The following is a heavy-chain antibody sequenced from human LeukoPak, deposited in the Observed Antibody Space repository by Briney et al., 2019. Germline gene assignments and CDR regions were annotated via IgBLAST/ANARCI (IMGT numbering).Heavy chain of an antibody. D-gene: IGHD5-24*01. CDR3: ARHQGGDGYNYYYYYMDV. CDR1: GGSISSGSYY. J-gene: IGHJ6*03. V-gene: IGHV4-39*01. Sequence: PSETLSLTCTVSGGSISSGSYYWGWIRQPPGKGLEWIGSIYYSGSTYYKPSLRSRVTISVDTSKSQFSLKLSSVTAADTAVYYCARHQGGDGYNYYYYYMDVWGKGTTVTVSS. CDR2: IYYSGST.